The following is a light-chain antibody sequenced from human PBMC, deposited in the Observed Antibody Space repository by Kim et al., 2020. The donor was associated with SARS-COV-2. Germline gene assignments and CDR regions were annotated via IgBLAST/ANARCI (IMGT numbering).Light chain of an antibody. CDR3: QKYNNWPPWT. Sequence: SPGERANITCRASQSVSSNIAWYQQKTGQAPRLLIYGASTRATGIPARFSGSGSGTEFTLTISSLQSEDFAVYYCQKYNNWPPWTFGQGTKVDIK. V-gene: IGKV3-15*01. CDR2: GAS. CDR1: QSVSSN. J-gene: IGKJ1*01.